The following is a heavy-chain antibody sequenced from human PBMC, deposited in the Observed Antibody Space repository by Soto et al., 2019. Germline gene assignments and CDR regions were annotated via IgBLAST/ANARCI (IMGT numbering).Heavy chain of an antibody. Sequence: SVKVSCKASGGTFSSYAISWVRQAPGQGLEWMGGIIPIFGTANYAQKFQGRVMITADESTSTAYMELSSLRSEDTAVYYCARDQYDFRSGSYYYAMEVWGQGTKVTVSS. D-gene: IGHD3-3*01. CDR1: GGTFSSYA. CDR3: ARDQYDFRSGSYYYAMEV. CDR2: IIPIFGTA. V-gene: IGHV1-69*13. J-gene: IGHJ6*02.